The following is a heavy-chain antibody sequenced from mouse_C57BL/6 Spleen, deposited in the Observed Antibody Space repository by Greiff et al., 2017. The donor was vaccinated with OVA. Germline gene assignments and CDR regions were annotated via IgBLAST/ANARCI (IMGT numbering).Heavy chain of an antibody. Sequence: QVRLQQPGAELVMPGASVKLSCKASGYTFTSYWMHWVKQRPGQGLEWIGEIDPSDSYTNYNQKFKGKSTLTVDKSSSTAYMQLSSLTSEDSAVDYCARGGLRLKAMDYWGQGTSVTVSS. D-gene: IGHD3-2*02. J-gene: IGHJ4*01. CDR2: IDPSDSYT. CDR1: GYTFTSYW. CDR3: ARGGLRLKAMDY. V-gene: IGHV1-69*01.